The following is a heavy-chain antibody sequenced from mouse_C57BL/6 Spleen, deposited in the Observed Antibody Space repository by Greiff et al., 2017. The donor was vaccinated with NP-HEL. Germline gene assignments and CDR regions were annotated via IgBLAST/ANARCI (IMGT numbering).Heavy chain of an antibody. CDR3: ARSLYYGSSYWFAY. Sequence: VKLMESGAELVKPGASVKMSCKASGYTFTSYWITWVKQRPGQGLEWIGDIYPGSGSTNYNEKFKSKATLTVDTSSSTAYMQLSSLTSEDSAVYYCARSLYYGSSYWFAYWGQGTLVTVSA. V-gene: IGHV1-55*01. CDR2: IYPGSGST. CDR1: GYTFTSYW. D-gene: IGHD1-1*01. J-gene: IGHJ3*01.